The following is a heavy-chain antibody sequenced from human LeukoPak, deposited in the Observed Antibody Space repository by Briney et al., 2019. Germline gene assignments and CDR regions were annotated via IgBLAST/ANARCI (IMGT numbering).Heavy chain of an antibody. CDR1: GYPFSAHF. CDR3: ATGDSSGWYRVY. V-gene: IGHV1-24*01. Sequence: ASVKVSCKASGYPFSAHFLSWVRQAPGQGLEWMGGFDPEDGETIYAQKSQGRVTMTEDTSTDTAYMELSSLRSEDTAVYYCATGDSSGWYRVYWGQGTLVTVSS. J-gene: IGHJ4*02. D-gene: IGHD6-19*01. CDR2: FDPEDGET.